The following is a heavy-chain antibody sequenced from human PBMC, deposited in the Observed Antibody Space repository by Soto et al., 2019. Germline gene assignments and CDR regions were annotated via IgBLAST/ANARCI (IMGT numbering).Heavy chain of an antibody. V-gene: IGHV4-59*01. CDR1: GGSISGYY. D-gene: IGHD5-18*01. CDR2: ICNIGST. Sequence: SETLSLTCTVSGGSISGYYWSWLRQPPGKGLEWIGQICNIGSTNYNPSLRSRVTMSLDTSQEQFSLKLSSVTAADTAVYYCARDGSYSYGYDYWGQGTLVTVSS. CDR3: ARDGSYSYGYDY. J-gene: IGHJ4*02.